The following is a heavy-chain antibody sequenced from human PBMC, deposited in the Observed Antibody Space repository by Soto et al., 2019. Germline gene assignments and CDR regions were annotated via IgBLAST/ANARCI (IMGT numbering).Heavy chain of an antibody. D-gene: IGHD3-9*01. CDR3: AKSLTINADFDC. V-gene: IGHV4-31*03. Sequence: QVQLQESGPGLVMPSETLSLTCTVSGGSISSSGYYWSWIRQNPGKGLEWIGYIHYSGNTYYNPSLKSRVTISVDTSKNQFSLRLSSVTAADTAVYYCAKSLTINADFDCWGQGTLVTVSS. CDR2: IHYSGNT. J-gene: IGHJ4*02. CDR1: GGSISSSGYY.